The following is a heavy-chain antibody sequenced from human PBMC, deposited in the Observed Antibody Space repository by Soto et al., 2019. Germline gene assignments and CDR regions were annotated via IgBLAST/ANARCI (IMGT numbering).Heavy chain of an antibody. CDR1: GGSFSGYY. V-gene: IGHV4-34*01. J-gene: IGHJ5*02. D-gene: IGHD3-10*01. CDR3: ARKPLYYRTKNWFDP. CDR2: INHSGST. Sequence: QVQLQQWGAGLLKPSETLSLTCAVYGGSFSGYYWSWIRQPPGKGLEWIGEINHSGSTNYNPSLKSRVTISVDTYKNQFSLKLSSVTAADTAVYYCARKPLYYRTKNWFDPWGQGTLVTVSS.